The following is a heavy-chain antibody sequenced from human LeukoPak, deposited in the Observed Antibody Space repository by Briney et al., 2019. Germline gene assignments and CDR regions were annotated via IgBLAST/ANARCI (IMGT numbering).Heavy chain of an antibody. CDR1: GYRFTSYW. Sequence: GGAPKIFCKGSGYRFTSYWIGWVRQMPGKGLEWMGIIYAGASYTRYSPSFQGQVTISAHKTISTAYLQWSRLKAPDTAMYYCARGGELGPRDAFDIWGQGTMVTVSS. J-gene: IGHJ3*02. CDR3: ARGGELGPRDAFDI. V-gene: IGHV5-51*01. D-gene: IGHD1-26*01. CDR2: IYAGASYT.